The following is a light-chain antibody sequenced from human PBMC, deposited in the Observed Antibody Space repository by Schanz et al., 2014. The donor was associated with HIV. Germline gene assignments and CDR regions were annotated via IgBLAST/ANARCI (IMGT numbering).Light chain of an antibody. CDR3: QQYGSSPLT. V-gene: IGKV3-20*01. Sequence: EIVLTQSPGTLSLSPGERATLSCRTSQSVSTYLAWYHQKPGQAPRLLIYGASNRATGVPDRFSGSGSGTDFILTISRLEPEDFAVYYCQQYGSSPLTFGGGTKVEIK. CDR2: GAS. J-gene: IGKJ4*01. CDR1: QSVSTY.